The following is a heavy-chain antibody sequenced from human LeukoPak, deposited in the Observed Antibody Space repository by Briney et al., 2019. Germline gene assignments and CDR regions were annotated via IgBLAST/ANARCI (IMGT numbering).Heavy chain of an antibody. V-gene: IGHV4-34*01. J-gene: IGHJ4*02. CDR1: GGSFSGYY. D-gene: IGHD3-22*01. Sequence: SGTLSLTCAVYGGSFSGYYWSWIRQPPGKGLEWIGEINHSGSTNYNPSLKSRVTISVDTSKNQFSLKLSSVTAADTAVYYCASGYYDSSGYYYRSGIDYWGQGTLVTVSS. CDR3: ASGYYDSSGYYYRSGIDY. CDR2: INHSGST.